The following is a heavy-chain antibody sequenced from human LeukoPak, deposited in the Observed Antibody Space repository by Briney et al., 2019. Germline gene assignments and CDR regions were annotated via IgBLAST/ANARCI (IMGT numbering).Heavy chain of an antibody. CDR1: GGSISSGDYY. CDR2: IYYSGST. J-gene: IGHJ4*02. V-gene: IGHV4-30-4*01. D-gene: IGHD3-9*01. CDR3: AGGAGYSIDY. Sequence: SETLSLTCTVSGGSISSGDYYWSWIRQPPGKGLERIGYIYYSGSTYYNPSLKSRVTISVDTSKNQFSLKLSSVTAADTAVYYCAGGAGYSIDYWGQGTLVTVSS.